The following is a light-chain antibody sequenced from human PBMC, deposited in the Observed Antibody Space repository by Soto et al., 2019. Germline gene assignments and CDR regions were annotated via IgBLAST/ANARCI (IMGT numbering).Light chain of an antibody. CDR3: QQSYSTPQYT. Sequence: DIQMTQSPSSLSASVGDRVTITCRASQSISRYLNWYQQKPGKAPKLLIYAASSLQSGVPSRFSGSGSWTDFALTISSLQPEDFATYYCQQSYSTPQYTFGQGTKLEIK. CDR1: QSISRY. V-gene: IGKV1-39*01. J-gene: IGKJ2*01. CDR2: AAS.